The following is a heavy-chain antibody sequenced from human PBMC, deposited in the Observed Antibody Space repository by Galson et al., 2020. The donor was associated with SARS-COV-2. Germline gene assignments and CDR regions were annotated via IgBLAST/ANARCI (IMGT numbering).Heavy chain of an antibody. D-gene: IGHD1-20*01. V-gene: IGHV3-64D*09. CDR3: VKDANRGPYLIGTGGAFEY. CDR1: GFTFGNYA. J-gene: IGHJ4*02. Sequence: GGSLRLSCSASGFTFGNYAIHWVRQAPGKGLEYISAISSNGGSTYYADSVTGRFTISRDNSKNTLYLQMSSLRVEDTAVYYCVKDANRGPYLIGTGGAFEYWGQGTLVTVSS. CDR2: ISSNGGST.